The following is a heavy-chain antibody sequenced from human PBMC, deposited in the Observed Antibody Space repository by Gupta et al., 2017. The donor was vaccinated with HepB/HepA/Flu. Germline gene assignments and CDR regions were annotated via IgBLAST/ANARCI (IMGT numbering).Heavy chain of an antibody. D-gene: IGHD3-22*01. V-gene: IGHV3-43*02. J-gene: IGHJ4*02. CDR3: VRGRYSYDVSGTFDF. Sequence: DVQLLESGGGVLPPGGSRRLSCIAAGFTFDEFALHWVRQRPGKGLEWVSVISGDGSGTYYADSVKGRFTISRDNSENSLFLQMNSLTIEDTALYYCVRGRYSYDVSGTFDFWGQGTLVTVSS. CDR2: ISGDGSGT. CDR1: GFTFDEFA.